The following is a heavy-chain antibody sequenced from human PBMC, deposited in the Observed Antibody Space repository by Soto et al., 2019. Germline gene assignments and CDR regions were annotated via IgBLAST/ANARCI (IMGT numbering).Heavy chain of an antibody. CDR2: IWYDGSNK. V-gene: IGHV3-33*01. J-gene: IGHJ4*02. Sequence: QVQLVESGGGVVQPGRSLRLSCAASGFTFSNYGMHWVRQAPGKGLEWVAVIWYDGSNKYYADPVKGRFTISRDNSKNTLYLQMNSLRAEDTAVYYCGYGSDHSADYCGQGTLVTVSS. CDR1: GFTFSNYG. CDR3: GYGSDHSADY. D-gene: IGHD3-10*01.